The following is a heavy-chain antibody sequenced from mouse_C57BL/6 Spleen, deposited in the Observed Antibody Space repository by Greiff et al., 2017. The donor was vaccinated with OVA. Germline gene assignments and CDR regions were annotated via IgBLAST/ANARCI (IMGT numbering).Heavy chain of an antibody. J-gene: IGHJ4*01. V-gene: IGHV14-3*01. D-gene: IGHD2-5*01. CDR2: IDPANGNT. Sequence: EVQLVESVAELVRPGASVKLSCTASGFTIKNTYMHWVKQRPEQGLEWIGRIDPANGNTKYAPKFQGKATITADTSSNTAYLQLSSLTSEDTAIYYCARYYSNLMDYWGQGTSVTVSS. CDR3: ARYYSNLMDY. CDR1: GFTIKNTY.